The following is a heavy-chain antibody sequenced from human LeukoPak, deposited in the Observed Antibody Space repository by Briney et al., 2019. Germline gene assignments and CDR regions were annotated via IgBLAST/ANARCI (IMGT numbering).Heavy chain of an antibody. Sequence: SETLSLTCTVSGGSIRNDNYYWGLIRQPPGKGLEWIGSIYYSGSTYYNPSLKSRVTISVDTSKNQFSLKLKSVTAADTAMYYCARAGFGLAPHRGTPFDYWGQGTLVTVSS. CDR2: IYYSGST. D-gene: IGHD3-10*01. J-gene: IGHJ4*02. CDR3: ARAGFGLAPHRGTPFDY. V-gene: IGHV4-39*07. CDR1: GGSIRNDNYY.